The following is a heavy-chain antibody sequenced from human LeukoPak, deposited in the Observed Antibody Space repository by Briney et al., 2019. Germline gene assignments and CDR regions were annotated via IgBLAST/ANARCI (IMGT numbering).Heavy chain of an antibody. D-gene: IGHD5-12*01. CDR3: TRRGKNEYSGSHSADY. J-gene: IGHJ4*02. V-gene: IGHV3-11*01. Sequence: PGGSLRLSCAASGFTFSDYYMSWIRQAPGKGLEWVSYISSSGSTIYYADSVKGRFTISRDNAKNSLYLQMNSLKAADTAMYYCTRRGKNEYSGSHSADYWGQGTLVTVSS. CDR2: ISSSGSTI. CDR1: GFTFSDYY.